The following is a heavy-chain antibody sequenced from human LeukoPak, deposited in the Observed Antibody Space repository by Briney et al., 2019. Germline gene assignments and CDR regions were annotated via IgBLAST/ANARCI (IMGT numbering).Heavy chain of an antibody. Sequence: PETLSLTCPVDGGSLSSYYCSWVRQPPGKGLEWVGYIYYSGSTNYNPSCKSGVTISVDTSKNQFTLKLSSVTAADTAVYYCASSSWSTDYFDYWGQGTLVTVSS. J-gene: IGHJ4*02. CDR2: IYYSGST. D-gene: IGHD6-13*01. CDR3: ASSSWSTDYFDY. CDR1: GGSLSSYY. V-gene: IGHV4-59*08.